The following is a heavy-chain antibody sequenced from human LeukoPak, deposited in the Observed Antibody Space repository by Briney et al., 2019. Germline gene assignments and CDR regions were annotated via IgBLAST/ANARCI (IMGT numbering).Heavy chain of an antibody. CDR1: GFTFSTYS. D-gene: IGHD3-3*01. Sequence: GGSLRLSCAASGFTFSTYSMNWVRQAPGKGLEWVSSISSSSSYIYYADSVKGRFAISRDNAKNSLYLQMTSLRAEGTAVYYCARDNYDFWSGELDHWGQGTLVTVSS. CDR2: ISSSSSYI. CDR3: ARDNYDFWSGELDH. J-gene: IGHJ4*02. V-gene: IGHV3-21*01.